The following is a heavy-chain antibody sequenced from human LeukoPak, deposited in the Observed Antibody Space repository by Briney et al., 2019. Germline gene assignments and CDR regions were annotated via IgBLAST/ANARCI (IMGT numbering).Heavy chain of an antibody. CDR3: ATGPYSSSSLST. CDR2: IYSGGST. J-gene: IGHJ5*02. Sequence: GVSLTLPCTASVYIHSSKYIIWPRQAPGKGLEWVSVIYSGGSTYYADSVKGRFTISRDNSKNTLYLQMNSLRAEDTAVYYCATGPYSSSSLSTWGQGTLVTVSS. CDR1: VYIHSSKY. D-gene: IGHD6-6*01. V-gene: IGHV3-66*01.